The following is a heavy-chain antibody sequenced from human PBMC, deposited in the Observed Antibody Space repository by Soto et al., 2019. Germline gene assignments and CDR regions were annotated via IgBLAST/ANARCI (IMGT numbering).Heavy chain of an antibody. CDR2: ISYDGSNK. J-gene: IGHJ4*02. CDR3: ANVIAVAGTSY. V-gene: IGHV3-30*18. D-gene: IGHD6-19*01. Sequence: GGSLRLSCAASGFTFSSYGMHWVRQAPGKGLEWVAVISYDGSNKYYADSVKGRFTISRDNSKNTLYLQMNSLRAEDTAVYYCANVIAVAGTSYWGQGTLVTVSS. CDR1: GFTFSSYG.